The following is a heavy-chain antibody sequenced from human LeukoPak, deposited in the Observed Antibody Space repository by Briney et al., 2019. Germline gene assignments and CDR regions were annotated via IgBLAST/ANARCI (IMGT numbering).Heavy chain of an antibody. D-gene: IGHD3-10*01. V-gene: IGHV1-2*02. J-gene: IGHJ4*02. CDR3: VKKGGFYGSGWGDF. Sequence: GASVKVSCKTSGYTFTGFYIHWVRQAPGQGLEWMGWINPNTGGTNFAQKFQGRVTMITDTSISTAYMDLRRVTSDDTAVYYCVKKGGFYGSGWGDFLGQGTLVIVSS. CDR1: GYTFTGFY. CDR2: INPNTGGT.